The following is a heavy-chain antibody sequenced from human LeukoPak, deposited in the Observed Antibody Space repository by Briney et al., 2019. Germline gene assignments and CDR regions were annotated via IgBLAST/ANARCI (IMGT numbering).Heavy chain of an antibody. CDR3: AREKTGAGLDY. V-gene: IGHV3-66*02. CDR2: IYSGGST. Sequence: GGSLRLSCAASGFTVSSNYMSWVRQAPGKGLEWVSVIYSGGSTYYAGSVKGRFTISRDNSKNTLYLQMNSLRAEDTAVYYCAREKTGAGLDYWGQGTLVTVSS. J-gene: IGHJ4*02. CDR1: GFTVSSNY.